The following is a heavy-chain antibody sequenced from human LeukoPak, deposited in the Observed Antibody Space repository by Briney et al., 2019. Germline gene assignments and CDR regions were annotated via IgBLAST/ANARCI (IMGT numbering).Heavy chain of an antibody. V-gene: IGHV4-34*01. D-gene: IGHD2-15*01. CDR2: INQSGST. Sequence: SETLSLTCGVHGGSFSDYDWSWIRQPPGKGLEWIGEINQSGSTNCDPSLKSRVSMSIDTSKSQFSLKLSSVTAADTAVYYCAREACSGGSCFDYWGQGTLVTVSS. CDR1: GGSFSDYD. J-gene: IGHJ4*02. CDR3: AREACSGGSCFDY.